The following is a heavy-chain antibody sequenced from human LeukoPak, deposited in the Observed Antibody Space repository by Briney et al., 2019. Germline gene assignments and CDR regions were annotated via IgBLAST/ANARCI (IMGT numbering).Heavy chain of an antibody. V-gene: IGHV1-2*02. CDR1: GYTFTTYA. J-gene: IGHJ5*02. CDR3: ARAGGRSWFDP. Sequence: GASVRVSCKASGYTFTTYAMNWVRQAPGQGLEWMGSINPNSGGTNYAQKFQGRVTMTTDTSMSTAYMELSRLTSDDTAVYYCARAGGRSWFDPRGQGTLVTVSS. CDR2: INPNSGGT.